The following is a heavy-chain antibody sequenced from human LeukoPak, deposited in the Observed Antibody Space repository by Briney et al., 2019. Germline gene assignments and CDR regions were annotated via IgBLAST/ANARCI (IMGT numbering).Heavy chain of an antibody. CDR1: GLTFRNYG. CDR3: AKVTGSGSYLADAFDI. V-gene: IGHV3-23*01. D-gene: IGHD3-10*01. J-gene: IGHJ3*02. CDR2: ISGSGDST. Sequence: PGGSLRLSCAASGLTFRNYGMNWVRQPTGKGLEWLSAISGSGDSTYHADSVRGRFTVSRDNSKNTLYLQMKSLRAEDTAVYYCAKVTGSGSYLADAFDIWGHGTVVTVSS.